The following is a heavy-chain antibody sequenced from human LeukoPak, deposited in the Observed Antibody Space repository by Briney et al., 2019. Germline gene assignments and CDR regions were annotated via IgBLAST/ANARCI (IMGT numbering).Heavy chain of an antibody. CDR1: GFTFNSYA. V-gene: IGHV3-30*04. Sequence: PGGSLRLSCAASGFTFNSYAMRWVRQAPGKGLEWVTIISHDGSNKYYADSVKGRFTISRDNSKNTLYLEMNSLRPEDTALFYCAKDTGGYGYYFDSWGQGTLVTVSS. CDR3: AKDTGGYGYYFDS. D-gene: IGHD5-12*01. J-gene: IGHJ4*02. CDR2: ISHDGSNK.